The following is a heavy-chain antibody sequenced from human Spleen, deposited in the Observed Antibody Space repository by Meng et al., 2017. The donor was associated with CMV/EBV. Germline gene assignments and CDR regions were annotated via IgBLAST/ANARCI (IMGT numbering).Heavy chain of an antibody. D-gene: IGHD6-19*01. CDR2: IDNGGTT. Sequence: ETLSLTCAASGFPVSSNYMNWVRQAPGKGLEWVSLIDNGGTTYYADSVKGRFTISRDNSKNALYLHMNSLRVEDTSVYYCARGGLAVAGYYYYYYGVDVWGQGTTVTVSS. CDR1: GFPVSSNY. V-gene: IGHV3-66*02. CDR3: ARGGLAVAGYYYYYYGVDV. J-gene: IGHJ6*02.